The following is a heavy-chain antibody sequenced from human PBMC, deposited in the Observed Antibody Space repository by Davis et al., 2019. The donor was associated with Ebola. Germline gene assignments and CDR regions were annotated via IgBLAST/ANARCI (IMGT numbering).Heavy chain of an antibody. CDR1: GFTFSSYA. D-gene: IGHD7-27*01. CDR3: ARTQLGIDWYFDL. J-gene: IGHJ2*01. Sequence: GESLKISCAASGFTFSSYAMSWVRQAPGKGLEWVSAISGSGGSTYYADSVKGRFTISRDNAKNSLYLQMNSLRAEDTAVYYCARTQLGIDWYFDLWGRGTLVTVSS. CDR2: ISGSGGST. V-gene: IGHV3-23*01.